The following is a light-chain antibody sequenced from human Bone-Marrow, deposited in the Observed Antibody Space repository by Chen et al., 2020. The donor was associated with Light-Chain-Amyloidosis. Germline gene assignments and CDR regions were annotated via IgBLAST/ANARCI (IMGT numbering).Light chain of an antibody. CDR2: RDT. CDR1: DLPTKY. Sequence: SYELTQTPSASVSPGSTARITCSGDDLPTKYAYWYQQKPGQAPVLVIHRDTERPSGISERFSGSSSGTTATLTISGVQAEDEADYHCQSADSSGTYEVIFGGGTKLTVL. CDR3: QSADSSGTYEVI. J-gene: IGLJ2*01. V-gene: IGLV3-25*03.